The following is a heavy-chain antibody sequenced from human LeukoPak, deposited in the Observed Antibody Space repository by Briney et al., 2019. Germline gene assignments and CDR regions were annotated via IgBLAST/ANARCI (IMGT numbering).Heavy chain of an antibody. CDR3: ARDTYSTGWYFDY. J-gene: IGHJ4*02. V-gene: IGHV4-39*07. D-gene: IGHD6-19*01. CDR1: GASISSSSYY. Sequence: SETLSLTCTVSGASISSSSYYWGWIRQPPGKGLEWIGNIYYSGSTYYNPSLKSRVTISVDTSKNQFSLKLNSVTAADTAVYYCARDTYSTGWYFDYWGQGTLVTVSS. CDR2: IYYSGST.